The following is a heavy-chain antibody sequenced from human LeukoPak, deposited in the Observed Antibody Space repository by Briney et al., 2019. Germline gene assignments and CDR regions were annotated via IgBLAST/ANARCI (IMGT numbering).Heavy chain of an antibody. CDR1: GFTFSTYW. Sequence: GGSLRPSCAASGFTFSTYWMHWVRQAPGKGLVWVSRISSDGSITGYADSVKGRFTISRDNAKNTLYLQMNSLRAEDTAVYYCARVGHYYDSSGYFSYWGQGTLVTVSS. J-gene: IGHJ4*02. CDR3: ARVGHYYDSSGYFSY. V-gene: IGHV3-74*01. CDR2: ISSDGSIT. D-gene: IGHD3-22*01.